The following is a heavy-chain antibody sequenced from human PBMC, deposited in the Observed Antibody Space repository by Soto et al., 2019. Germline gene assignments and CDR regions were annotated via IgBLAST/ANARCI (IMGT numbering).Heavy chain of an antibody. CDR3: SRGNIVTNGYGMDV. J-gene: IGHJ6*02. V-gene: IGHV4-4*07. CDR1: GASISNAY. D-gene: IGHD5-12*01. CDR2: IHSSGPF. Sequence: QVQLQESGPGLVKPSETLSLTCTVSGASISNAYWSWIRQAAGKRLEWIGRIHSSGPFNDNPSLKRQDSIYRDTSKNQISLKLSSVAAADTAVYYCSRGNIVTNGYGMDVWGQGTTVTVSS.